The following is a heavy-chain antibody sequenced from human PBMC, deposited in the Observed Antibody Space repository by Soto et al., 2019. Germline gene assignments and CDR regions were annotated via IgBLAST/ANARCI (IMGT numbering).Heavy chain of an antibody. CDR1: GGSISSSSYY. CDR2: IYYSGST. Sequence: SETLSPTCTVSGGSISSSSYYWGWIRQPPGTGLEWIGSIYYSGSTYYNPSLKTRVTISVDTSKNQFSLKLSSVTAADTAIYYCARGSNSNFEGPIIWGQGTLVTVSS. V-gene: IGHV4-39*01. D-gene: IGHD4-4*01. CDR3: ARGSNSNFEGPII. J-gene: IGHJ4*02.